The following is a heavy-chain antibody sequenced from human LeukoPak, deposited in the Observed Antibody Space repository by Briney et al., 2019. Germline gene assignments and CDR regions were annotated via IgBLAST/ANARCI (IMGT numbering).Heavy chain of an antibody. V-gene: IGHV1-8*03. D-gene: IGHD6-13*01. CDR2: MNPNSGNT. CDR3: ARLSSRALEDYYYYMDV. CDR1: GYTFTIYD. J-gene: IGHJ6*03. Sequence: VASVKVSCKASGYTFTIYDINWVRQATGQGLEWMGWMNPNSGNTGYAQKFQGRVTITRNTSISTAYMELSSLRSEDTAVYYCARLSSRALEDYYYYMDVWGKGTTVTVSS.